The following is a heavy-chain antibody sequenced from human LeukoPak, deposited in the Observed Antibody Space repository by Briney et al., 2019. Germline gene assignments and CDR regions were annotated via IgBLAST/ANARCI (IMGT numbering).Heavy chain of an antibody. Sequence: PSETLSLTCAVYGGSFSGYYWSWIRQPPGKGLEWIGEINHSGSTNYNPSLKSRVTISVDTSKNQFSLKLSSVTAADTAVYYCARRGYYGSGSYYRPRNYYYYMDVWGKGTTVTISS. CDR2: INHSGST. V-gene: IGHV4-34*01. CDR3: ARRGYYGSGSYYRPRNYYYYMDV. J-gene: IGHJ6*03. CDR1: GGSFSGYY. D-gene: IGHD3-10*01.